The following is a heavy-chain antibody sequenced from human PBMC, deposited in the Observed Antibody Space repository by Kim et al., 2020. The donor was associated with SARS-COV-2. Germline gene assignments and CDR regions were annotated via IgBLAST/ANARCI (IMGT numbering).Heavy chain of an antibody. CDR3: ARGVGDNDAFDI. Sequence: SETLSLTCAVYGGSFSGYYWSWIRQPPGKGLEWIGEINHSGGTNYNPSLKSRVTISVDTSKNQFSLKLSSVTAADTAVYYCARGVGDNDAFDIWGQGTMV. V-gene: IGHV4-34*01. J-gene: IGHJ3*02. D-gene: IGHD4-17*01. CDR1: GGSFSGYY. CDR2: INHSGGT.